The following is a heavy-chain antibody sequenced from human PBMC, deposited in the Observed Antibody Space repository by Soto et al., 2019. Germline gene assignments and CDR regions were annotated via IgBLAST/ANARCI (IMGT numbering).Heavy chain of an antibody. CDR3: ARVSQLWNFYYYYYMDV. CDR1: GFTFSSYS. Sequence: EVQLVESGGGLVKPGGSLRLSCAASGFTFSSYSMNWVRQAPGKGLEWVSSISSSSSYIYYADSVKGRFTISRDNAKNSLYLQMNSLRAEDTAVYYCARVSQLWNFYYYYYMDVWGKGTTVTVSS. D-gene: IGHD5-18*01. CDR2: ISSSSSYI. V-gene: IGHV3-21*01. J-gene: IGHJ6*03.